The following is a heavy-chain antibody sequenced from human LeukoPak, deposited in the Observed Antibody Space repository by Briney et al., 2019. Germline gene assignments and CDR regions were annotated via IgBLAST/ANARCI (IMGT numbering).Heavy chain of an antibody. CDR1: GFTFTTYH. CDR2: ISNTGETI. V-gene: IGHV3-48*02. CDR3: ARGNGRSTDGLDI. J-gene: IGHJ3*02. Sequence: GGSLRLSCAASGFTFTTYHINWVRQAPGKGLEWVSYISNTGETIYYVDSVKGRFTISRDSAKKSVFLQMNSLRDEDTAVYYCARGNGRSTDGLDIWGQGTMVIVSS. D-gene: IGHD2-8*01.